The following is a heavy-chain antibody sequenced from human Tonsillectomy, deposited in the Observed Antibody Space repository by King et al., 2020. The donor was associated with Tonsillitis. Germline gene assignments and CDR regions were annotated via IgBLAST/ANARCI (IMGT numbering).Heavy chain of an antibody. CDR1: GYSISSGYY. J-gene: IGHJ4*02. D-gene: IGHD3-10*01. V-gene: IGHV4-38-2*02. Sequence: VQLQESGPGLVKPSETLSLTCAVSGYSISSGYYWGWIRQPPGKGLEWIGSIYHSGSTYYNPSLKSRVTIPVDTSKNQFSLKLSSVTAADTAVYYCARDVTYYGSGSYFTTHFDYWGQGTLVTVSS. CDR2: IYHSGST. CDR3: ARDVTYYGSGSYFTTHFDY.